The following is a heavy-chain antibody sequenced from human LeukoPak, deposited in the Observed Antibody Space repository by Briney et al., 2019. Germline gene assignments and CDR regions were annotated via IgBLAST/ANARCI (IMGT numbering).Heavy chain of an antibody. CDR3: AGSSSWSQYNWFDP. CDR2: IIPIFGTA. J-gene: IGHJ5*02. D-gene: IGHD6-13*01. V-gene: IGHV1-69*13. CDR1: GGTFSSYA. Sequence: ASVKVSCKASGGTFSSYAISWVRQAPGQGLEWMEGIIPIFGTANYAQKFQGRVTITADESTSTAYMELSSLRSEDTAVYYCAGSSSWSQYNWFDPWGQGTLVTVSS.